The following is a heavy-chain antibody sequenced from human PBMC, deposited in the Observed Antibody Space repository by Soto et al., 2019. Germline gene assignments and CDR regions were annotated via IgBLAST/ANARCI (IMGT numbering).Heavy chain of an antibody. J-gene: IGHJ4*02. CDR1: DSTSRGFT. CDR2: ISSSSSYI. V-gene: IGHV3-21*01. CDR3: ARDPAGEEGIAVAGRDDY. Sequence: EVQLVESGEGWSKLGGSLSSSGAASDSTSRGFTLTWSGRPQGRGWGGSYPISSSSSYIYYADSVKGRFTISRDNAKNSLYLQMNSLRAEDTAVYYCARDPAGEEGIAVAGRDDYWGQGTLVTVSS. D-gene: IGHD6-19*01.